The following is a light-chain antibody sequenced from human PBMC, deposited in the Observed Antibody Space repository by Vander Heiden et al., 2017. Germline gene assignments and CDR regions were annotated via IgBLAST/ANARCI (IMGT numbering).Light chain of an antibody. CDR2: AAS. CDR3: QQSDSTPST. CDR1: QSISSY. V-gene: IGKV1-39*01. J-gene: IGKJ2*01. Sequence: DIQMTQSPSSLSASVGDRVTITCRASQSISSYLNWYQQKPWKAPKLLIYAASSLQSAVPSRFSGSGSGTDFTLTISRLQPEDFATYYCQQSDSTPSTFGQGTKLEIK.